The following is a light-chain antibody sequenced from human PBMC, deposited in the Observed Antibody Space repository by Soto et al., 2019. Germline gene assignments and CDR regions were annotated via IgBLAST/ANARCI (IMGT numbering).Light chain of an antibody. CDR3: AAWDDSLMNYV. V-gene: IGLV1-44*01. CDR2: CNN. J-gene: IGLJ1*01. Sequence: QSVLTQPPSASGTPGQRVTISCSGSSSNIGSNTVNWYQQLPGTAPKLLIYCNNQRPSGVPDRFSGSKSGTSASLAIRGLQSEDEADCYCAAWDDSLMNYVFGAGTKVTVL. CDR1: SSNIGSNT.